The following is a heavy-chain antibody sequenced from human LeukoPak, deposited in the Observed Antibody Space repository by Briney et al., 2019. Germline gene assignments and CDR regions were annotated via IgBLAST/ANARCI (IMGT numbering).Heavy chain of an antibody. Sequence: NPSETLSLTCTVSGGSISSYYWSWIRQPPGKGLEWIGYIYYSGSTNYNPSLKSRVTISVDTSKNQFSLKLSSVTAADTAVYYCARSPGEYYYGSGSYFDYWGQGTLVTVSS. CDR3: ARSPGEYYYGSGSYFDY. CDR1: GGSISSYY. V-gene: IGHV4-59*08. D-gene: IGHD3-10*01. J-gene: IGHJ4*02. CDR2: IYYSGST.